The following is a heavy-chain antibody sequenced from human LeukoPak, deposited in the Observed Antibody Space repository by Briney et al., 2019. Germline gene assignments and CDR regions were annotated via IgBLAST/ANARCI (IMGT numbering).Heavy chain of an antibody. J-gene: IGHJ4*02. Sequence: PGGSLRLSCAASGFIFSSYSMSWVRQVAGKGLEWVSSISSSGTYIFYADSVKGRFTISRDNAKNSLYLQMNSLRAEDTAVYYCAREKPDYGDPYWGQGTLVTVSS. CDR3: AREKPDYGDPY. D-gene: IGHD4-17*01. CDR1: GFIFSSYS. V-gene: IGHV3-21*01. CDR2: ISSSGTYI.